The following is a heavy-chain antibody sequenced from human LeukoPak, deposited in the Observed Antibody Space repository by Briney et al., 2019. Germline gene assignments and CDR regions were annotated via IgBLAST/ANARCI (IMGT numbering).Heavy chain of an antibody. V-gene: IGHV3-21*04. CDR1: GFTFSRNA. D-gene: IGHD3-10*01. Sequence: KAGGSLRLSCAASGFTFSRNAMNWVRQAPGKGLEWVSFISSSSNYVSYADSVKGRFTISRDNAKNSLYLHMNSLRAEDTAAYYCAKDHPASGSLWDNWGQGTLVTVSS. CDR2: ISSSSNYV. J-gene: IGHJ4*02. CDR3: AKDHPASGSLWDN.